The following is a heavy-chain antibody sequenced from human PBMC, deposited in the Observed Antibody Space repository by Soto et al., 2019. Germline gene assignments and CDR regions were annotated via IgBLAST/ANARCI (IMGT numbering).Heavy chain of an antibody. Sequence: GGSLRLSCAASGFTFSSYAMSWVRQAPGKGLEWVSAISGSGGSTYYADSVKGRFTISRDNSKNTLYLQMNSLRAEDTAVYYCAKANRALYYYGMDVWGQGTTVTVSS. CDR1: GFTFSSYA. J-gene: IGHJ6*02. V-gene: IGHV3-23*01. CDR3: AKANRALYYYGMDV. D-gene: IGHD2-8*01. CDR2: ISGSGGST.